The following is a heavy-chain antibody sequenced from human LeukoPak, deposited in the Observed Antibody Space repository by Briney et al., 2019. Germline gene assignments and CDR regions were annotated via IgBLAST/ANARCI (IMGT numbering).Heavy chain of an antibody. V-gene: IGHV3-48*01. CDR1: GFTFNAFG. D-gene: IGHD1-26*01. CDR2: IGTTSGAI. Sequence: PGGSLRLSCAASGFTFNAFGMNWVRQAPGKGLEWVSYIGTTSGAIYYADSVKGRFTISRDNSKNTLYLQMNSLRAEDTAVYYCAKDRVGAFDYWGQGTLVTVSS. CDR3: AKDRVGAFDY. J-gene: IGHJ4*02.